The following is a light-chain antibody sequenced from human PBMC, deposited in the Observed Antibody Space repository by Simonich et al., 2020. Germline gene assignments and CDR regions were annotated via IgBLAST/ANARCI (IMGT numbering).Light chain of an antibody. Sequence: DIQMTQSPSTLSASVGDRVTITCRASQSISSWLALYQQKPGKAPKLLIYKASSLESGVPSRFSGRGSGTEFTLTISSLQPDDFATYYCQQYNSYSYTFGQGTKLEIK. CDR1: QSISSW. CDR2: KAS. CDR3: QQYNSYSYT. J-gene: IGKJ2*01. V-gene: IGKV1-5*03.